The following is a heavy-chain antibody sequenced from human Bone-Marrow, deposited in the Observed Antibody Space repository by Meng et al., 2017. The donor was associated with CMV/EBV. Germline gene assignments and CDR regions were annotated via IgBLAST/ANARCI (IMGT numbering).Heavy chain of an antibody. CDR3: ARAYCSSTNCSDY. V-gene: IGHV4-61*01. Sequence: SETLSLTCTVSGGSVSSGSYYWSWIRQPPGKGLEWIGYIYYSGSTNYNPSLKSRVTISVDTSKNQFSLKLSSVTAADTAVYYCARAYCSSTNCSDYWGQGTLVTVSS. J-gene: IGHJ4*02. D-gene: IGHD2-2*01. CDR2: IYYSGST. CDR1: GGSVSSGSYY.